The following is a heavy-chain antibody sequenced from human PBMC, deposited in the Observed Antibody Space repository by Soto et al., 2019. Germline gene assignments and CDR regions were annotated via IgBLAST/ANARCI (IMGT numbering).Heavy chain of an antibody. CDR3: ARDLGYCTNGVCPSSY. V-gene: IGHV4-59*01. CDR2: IYYSGST. CDR1: GGSISSYY. D-gene: IGHD2-8*01. Sequence: PSETLSLTCTVSGGSISSYYWSWIRQPPGKGLEWIGYIYYSGSTNYNPSLKSRVTISVDTSKNQFSLKLSSVTAADTAVYYCARDLGYCTNGVCPSSYWGQGTLVTVSS. J-gene: IGHJ4*02.